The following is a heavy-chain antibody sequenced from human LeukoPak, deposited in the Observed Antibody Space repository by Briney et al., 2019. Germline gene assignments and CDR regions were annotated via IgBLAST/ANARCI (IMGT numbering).Heavy chain of an antibody. CDR2: IWYDGNNK. D-gene: IGHD3-16*01. J-gene: IGHJ4*02. Sequence: GGSLRLSCTASGFTFSNYGMHWVRQAPGKGLEWVAVIWYDGNNKSYADSVKGRFTISRDNSKNTLYLQINSLRAEDTALYYCAREFTYAYDYWGQGTLVTVSS. CDR3: AREFTYAYDY. CDR1: GFTFSNYG. V-gene: IGHV3-33*01.